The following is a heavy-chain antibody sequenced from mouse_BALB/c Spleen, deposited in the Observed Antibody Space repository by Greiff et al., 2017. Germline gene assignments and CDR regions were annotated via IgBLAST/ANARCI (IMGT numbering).Heavy chain of an antibody. CDR1: GISITTGNYR. V-gene: IGHV3-5*02. Sequence: ESGPGLVKPSQTVSLTCTVTGISITTGNYRWSWIRQFPGNKLEWIGYIYYSGTITYNPSLTSRTTITRDTSKNQFFLEMNSLTAEDTATYYCARAGGYDDYFDYWGQGTTLTVSS. CDR3: ARAGGYDDYFDY. D-gene: IGHD2-2*01. CDR2: IYYSGTI. J-gene: IGHJ2*01.